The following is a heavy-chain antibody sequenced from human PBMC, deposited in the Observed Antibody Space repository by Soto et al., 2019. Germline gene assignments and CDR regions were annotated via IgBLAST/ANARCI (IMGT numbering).Heavy chain of an antibody. Sequence: SETLSLTCAVSGGSISSSNWWSWVRQPPGKGLEWIGEIYHSGSTNYNPSLKSRVTISVDKSRNQFSLKLSSVTAADTAVYYCARGDSSSWYGYYYYGMDVWGEGTTVTV. CDR1: GGSISSSNW. CDR2: IYHSGST. CDR3: ARGDSSSWYGYYYYGMDV. J-gene: IGHJ6*02. D-gene: IGHD6-13*01. V-gene: IGHV4-4*02.